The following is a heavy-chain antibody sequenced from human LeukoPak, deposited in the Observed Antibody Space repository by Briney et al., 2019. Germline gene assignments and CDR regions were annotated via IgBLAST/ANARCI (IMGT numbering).Heavy chain of an antibody. CDR2: IRYDGSYK. V-gene: IGHV3-30*02. CDR1: GFTFSSYG. CDR3: AKFRGAVAGFDY. D-gene: IGHD6-19*01. Sequence: GGSLRLSCAASGFTFSSYGMHWVRQAPGKGLEWVAFIRYDGSYKYYADSVKGRFTISRDNSKNTLYLQMNSLRAEDTAVYYCAKFRGAVAGFDYWGQGTLVTVSS. J-gene: IGHJ4*02.